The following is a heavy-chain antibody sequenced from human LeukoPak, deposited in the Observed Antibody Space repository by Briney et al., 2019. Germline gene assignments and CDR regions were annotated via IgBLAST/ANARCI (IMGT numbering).Heavy chain of an antibody. J-gene: IGHJ4*02. V-gene: IGHV3-33*01. CDR3: ARGRGADYGGNSGYFDY. Sequence: GGSLRLSCAASGFTFSTYGMHWVRQAPGKGLEWVAVIWYDGSNKYYADSVKGRFTISRDNPKNTLYVQMNSLRAEDTAVYYCARGRGADYGGNSGYFDYWGQGTLVTVSS. CDR1: GFTFSTYG. D-gene: IGHD4-23*01. CDR2: IWYDGSNK.